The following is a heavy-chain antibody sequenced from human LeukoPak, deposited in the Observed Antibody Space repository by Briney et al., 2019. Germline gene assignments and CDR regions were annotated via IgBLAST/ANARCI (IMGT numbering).Heavy chain of an antibody. Sequence: GGSLRLSCAASEFTFSSYSMSWVRQAPGKGLEWVSYISSTASSIYYADSVKGRFTISRDNAKNSLYLQMNSLRAEDTAVYYCAKDVTYHGGDWFDPWGQGTLVTVSS. J-gene: IGHJ5*02. D-gene: IGHD4-23*01. V-gene: IGHV3-48*04. CDR2: ISSTASSI. CDR1: EFTFSSYS. CDR3: AKDVTYHGGDWFDP.